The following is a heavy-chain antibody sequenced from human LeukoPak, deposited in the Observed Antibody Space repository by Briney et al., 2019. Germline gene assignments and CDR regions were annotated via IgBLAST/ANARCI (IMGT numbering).Heavy chain of an antibody. Sequence: ASMKVSCKASGYTFTSYGISWVRQAPGQGLEWMGWISAYNGNTDYAQKLQGRVTMTTDTSTSTAYMELRSLRSDDTAVYYCGRVAYCGGDCHPYYFDYWGQGTLVTVSS. CDR1: GYTFTSYG. V-gene: IGHV1-18*01. J-gene: IGHJ4*02. D-gene: IGHD2-21*02. CDR2: ISAYNGNT. CDR3: GRVAYCGGDCHPYYFDY.